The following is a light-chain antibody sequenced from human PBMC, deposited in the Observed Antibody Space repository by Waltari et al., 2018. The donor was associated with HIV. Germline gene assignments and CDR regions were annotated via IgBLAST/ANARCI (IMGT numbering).Light chain of an antibody. V-gene: IGKV3-15*01. CDR3: QQYNNWPGIT. CDR1: QSINNN. Sequence: EILMTQSPATLAVSPGERAPLTCRASQSINNNLAWYQQTPGQAPRLLISGASTGATGVPAIFSGRGSGTEFTLTISSLQSEDFAVYFCQQYNNWPGITFGPGTKVDIK. CDR2: GAS. J-gene: IGKJ3*01.